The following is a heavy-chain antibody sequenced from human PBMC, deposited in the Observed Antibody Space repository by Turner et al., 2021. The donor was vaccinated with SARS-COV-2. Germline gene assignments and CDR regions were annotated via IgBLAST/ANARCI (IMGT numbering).Heavy chain of an antibody. D-gene: IGHD6-13*01. V-gene: IGHV3-74*01. CDR3: TRRGIAAAGNDY. Sequence: VQLVESVGDFVHPGGSLRLPCVGSGFTFSDHWMHWVRQCPGKGLVWVSRISDDGSSASYGGSVRGRFTVYRDNAKNTLYLQMNSLRPDDTGVYYCTRRGIAAAGNDYWGQGTLVAVSS. CDR2: ISDDGSSA. CDR1: GFTFSDHW. J-gene: IGHJ4*02.